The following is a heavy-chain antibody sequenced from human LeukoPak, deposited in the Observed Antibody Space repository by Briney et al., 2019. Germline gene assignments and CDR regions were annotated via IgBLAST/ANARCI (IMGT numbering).Heavy chain of an antibody. CDR2: ISGSGGST. J-gene: IGHJ6*03. Sequence: HPGGSLRLSCAASGFTFSSYAMSWVRQAPGKGLEWVSAISGSGGSTYYADSVKGRFTISRDNSKNTLYLQMTSLSAEDTAVYYALAGYYYYYMDVWGKGTTVTVSS. CDR3: LAGYYYYYMDV. V-gene: IGHV3-23*01. CDR1: GFTFSSYA. D-gene: IGHD6-13*01.